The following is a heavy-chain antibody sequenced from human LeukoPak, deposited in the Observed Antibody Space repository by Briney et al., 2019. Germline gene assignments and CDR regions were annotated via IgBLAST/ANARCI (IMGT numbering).Heavy chain of an antibody. Sequence: SETLSLTCAVYGGSFSGYYWSWIRQPPGKGLEWIGETNHSGSTNYNPSLKSRVTISVDTSKNQFSLKLSSVTAADTAVYYCARTTGVVVAATHLNWGQGTLVTVSS. CDR3: ARTTGVVVAATHLN. CDR1: GGSFSGYY. D-gene: IGHD2-15*01. CDR2: TNHSGST. J-gene: IGHJ4*02. V-gene: IGHV4-34*01.